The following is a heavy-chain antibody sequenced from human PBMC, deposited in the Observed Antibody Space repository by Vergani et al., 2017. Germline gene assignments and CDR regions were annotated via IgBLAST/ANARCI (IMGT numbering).Heavy chain of an antibody. CDR2: IYHTGFT. J-gene: IGHJ3*02. Sequence: QVQLQESGPGLVKPSGTLSLTCAVSGGSISSSNWWSWVRQPPGKGLEWIGEIYHTGFTNSNPSLKSRITMSVDTSENKFSLRMTSVTAADTAIYYCAKHLKAGDDSFDIWGQGTMVTVAS. V-gene: IGHV4-4*02. D-gene: IGHD7-27*01. CDR1: GGSISSSNW. CDR3: AKHLKAGDDSFDI.